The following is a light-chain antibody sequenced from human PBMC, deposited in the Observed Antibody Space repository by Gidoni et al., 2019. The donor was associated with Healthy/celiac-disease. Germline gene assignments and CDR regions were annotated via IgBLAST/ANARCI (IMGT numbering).Light chain of an antibody. CDR3: QQYGSSPWT. CDR1: QSVSSSY. CDR2: AAS. V-gene: IGKV3-20*01. Sequence: EIVLTQSPGTLSLSPGERATLSCSASQSVSSSYLAWYQQKPGQAPRLLNYAASSRATGIPDRFSGSGSGTDFTLTISRLEPEDFAVYYCQQYGSSPWTFGQGTKVEIK. J-gene: IGKJ1*01.